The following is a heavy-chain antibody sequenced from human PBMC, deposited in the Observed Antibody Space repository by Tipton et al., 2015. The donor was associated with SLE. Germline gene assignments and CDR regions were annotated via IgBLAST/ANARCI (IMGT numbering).Heavy chain of an antibody. CDR3: ARGKDFWSGYYMDY. J-gene: IGHJ4*02. V-gene: IGHV4-34*01. CDR2: INHSGST. D-gene: IGHD3-3*01. Sequence: LSCAVYGGSFSGYYWSWIRQPPGKGLEWIGEINHSGSTNYNPSLKSRVTISVDTSKNQFSLKLSSVTAADTAVYYCARGKDFWSGYYMDYWGQGTLVTVSS. CDR1: GGSFSGYY.